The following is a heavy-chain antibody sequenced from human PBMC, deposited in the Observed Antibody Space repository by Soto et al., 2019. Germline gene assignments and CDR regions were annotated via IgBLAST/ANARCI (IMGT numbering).Heavy chain of an antibody. D-gene: IGHD1-26*01. CDR3: ARADGHGSRFDY. Sequence: EVQLVESGGGLVQPGGSLRLSCAASGFTVITNYMSWFRQAPGKGLEWVSVTYRSGNTYFADSVKGRFTISRDNSTNTLDLQMNSLRDDDTAIYYCARADGHGSRFDYWGQGTLVTVSS. CDR2: TYRSGNT. V-gene: IGHV3-66*01. J-gene: IGHJ4*02. CDR1: GFTVITNY.